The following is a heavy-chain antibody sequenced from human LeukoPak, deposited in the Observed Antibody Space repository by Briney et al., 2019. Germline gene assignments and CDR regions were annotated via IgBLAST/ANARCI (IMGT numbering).Heavy chain of an antibody. CDR3: ANVYFDILSGRFDY. D-gene: IGHD3-9*01. CDR2: ISRSGAST. CDR1: GFTFTGYA. V-gene: IGHV3-23*01. J-gene: IGHJ4*02. Sequence: GGSLRLSCAASGFTFTGYAMSWVRQAPGRGLEWVSAISRSGASTYYADSVKGRFTISRDNSKNMLYLQMSSLRAEDTAVYNSANVYFDILSGRFDYWGRGSLVTVSS.